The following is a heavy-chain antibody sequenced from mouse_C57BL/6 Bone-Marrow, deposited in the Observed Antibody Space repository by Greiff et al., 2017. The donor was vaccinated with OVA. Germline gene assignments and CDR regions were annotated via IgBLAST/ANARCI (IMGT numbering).Heavy chain of an antibody. CDR2: IYPGGGYT. CDR1: GYTFTNYW. Sequence: QVQLQQSGAELVRPGTSVKMSCKASGYTFTNYWIGWAKQRPGHGLEWIGDIYPGGGYTNYNEKFKGKATLTADKSSSTAYMQFSSLTSEDSAIDYCARETPYYYGSRREYFDGWGTGTTVTVSS. J-gene: IGHJ1*03. CDR3: ARETPYYYGSRREYFDG. V-gene: IGHV1-63*01. D-gene: IGHD1-1*01.